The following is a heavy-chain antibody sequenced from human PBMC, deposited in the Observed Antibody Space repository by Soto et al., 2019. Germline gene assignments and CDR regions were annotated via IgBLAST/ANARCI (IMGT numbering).Heavy chain of an antibody. CDR1: GFTFSNFH. V-gene: IGHV3-21*01. CDR3: AGVFSVSRRHRGYYYYYMDV. J-gene: IGHJ6*03. Sequence: EVQLVESGGGLLKPGGSLRLSCAASGFTFSNFHMNWVRQAPGEGLEWVSSISRNGNYIYYIDSVKGQVNISRVNVENSGYLQMNSLRAEDTAVYYCAGVFSVSRRHRGYYYYYMDVWGKGTTVAV. D-gene: IGHD1-26*01. CDR2: ISRNGNYI.